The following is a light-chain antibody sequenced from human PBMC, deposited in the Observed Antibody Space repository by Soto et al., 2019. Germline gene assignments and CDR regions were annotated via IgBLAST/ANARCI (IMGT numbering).Light chain of an antibody. CDR2: GAS. CDR3: QQYGSSPRT. J-gene: IGKJ1*01. V-gene: IGKV3-20*01. Sequence: EIVLTQSPGTLSLSPGERATLFCRASQTVRNNYLAWYQQRPGQAPRLLIYGASSRATGIPDRFSGSGSGTDFTLTISRLEPEDFAVYYCQQYGSSPRTFGQGTKVDIX. CDR1: QTVRNNY.